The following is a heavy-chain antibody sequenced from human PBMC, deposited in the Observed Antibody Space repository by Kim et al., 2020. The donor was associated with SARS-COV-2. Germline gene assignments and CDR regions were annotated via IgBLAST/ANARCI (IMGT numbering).Heavy chain of an antibody. J-gene: IGHJ5*02. Sequence: KSRVTISVDTSKNQFSLKLSSVTAADTAVYYCARRGRGYSGYRVVNWFDPWGQGTLVTVSS. V-gene: IGHV4-34*01. CDR3: ARRGRGYSGYRVVNWFDP. D-gene: IGHD5-12*01.